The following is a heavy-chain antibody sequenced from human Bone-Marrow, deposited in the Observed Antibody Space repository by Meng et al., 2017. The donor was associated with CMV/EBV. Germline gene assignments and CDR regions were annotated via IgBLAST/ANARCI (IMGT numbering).Heavy chain of an antibody. Sequence: GGSLRLSCAASGLTFSSYAMYWVRQAPGKGPEWVAVISYDGSNKYYADSVKGRFTISRDNAKNSLYLQMNSLRAEDTAVYYCARDGRRDFWSGNYYYYYGMDVWGQGTTVTVSS. D-gene: IGHD3-3*01. V-gene: IGHV3-30-3*01. CDR1: GLTFSSYA. J-gene: IGHJ6*02. CDR2: ISYDGSNK. CDR3: ARDGRRDFWSGNYYYYYGMDV.